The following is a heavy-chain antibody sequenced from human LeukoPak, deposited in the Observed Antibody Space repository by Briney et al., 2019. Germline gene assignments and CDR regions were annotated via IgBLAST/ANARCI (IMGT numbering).Heavy chain of an antibody. Sequence: PGGSLRLSCAASGFTFSSYAMSWVRQAPGKGLEWVSAISGSGFSTYYADSVKGRFTIYRDNSKNTLYLQMNSLRAEDTAVYYCAKDPPYYYDSSGYYDYWGQGTLVTVSS. CDR2: ISGSGFST. V-gene: IGHV3-23*01. J-gene: IGHJ4*02. D-gene: IGHD3-22*01. CDR1: GFTFSSYA. CDR3: AKDPPYYYDSSGYYDY.